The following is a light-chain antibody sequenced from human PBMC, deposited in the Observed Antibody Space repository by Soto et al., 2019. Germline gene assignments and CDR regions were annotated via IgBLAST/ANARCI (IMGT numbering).Light chain of an antibody. CDR2: DAS. V-gene: IGKV1-5*01. CDR1: ESIRTW. Sequence: DIQMTQSPSTLSASVGDRVTITCRASESIRTWLAWYQHKPGKAPKFLIYDASTLASGVPSRFSGSGSGTEFTLTISSLQPDDFAPYYCQQYNNYPRTFGQGTKVEIK. J-gene: IGKJ1*01. CDR3: QQYNNYPRT.